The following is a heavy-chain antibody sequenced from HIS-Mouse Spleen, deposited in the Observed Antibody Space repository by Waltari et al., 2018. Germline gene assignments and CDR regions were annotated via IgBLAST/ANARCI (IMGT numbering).Heavy chain of an antibody. CDR3: AREIPYSSSWYDWYFDL. J-gene: IGHJ2*01. CDR2: IYYSGRT. V-gene: IGHV4-39*07. Sequence: QLQLQESGPGLVKPSETLSLTCTVSGGSISSSSYYWGWIRQPPGKGLEWIGSIYYSGRTYSIPSLKSRVTISVDTSKNQFSLKLSSVTAADTAVYYCAREIPYSSSWYDWYFDLWGRGTLVTVSS. CDR1: GGSISSSSYY. D-gene: IGHD6-13*01.